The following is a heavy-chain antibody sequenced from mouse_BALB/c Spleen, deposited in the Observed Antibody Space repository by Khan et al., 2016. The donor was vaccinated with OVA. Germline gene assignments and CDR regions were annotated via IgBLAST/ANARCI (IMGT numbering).Heavy chain of an antibody. Sequence: EVELVESGGDLVKPGGSLKLSCAASGFTFSTYGMSWVRQTPDKRMEWVATVSTGGSYTYYPDSVKGRFTISRDKAKNTLYLQMSGLKSEDTAMFYCTSLAYYYDSEGFAYWGQGTLVTVSA. CDR3: TSLAYYYDSEGFAY. CDR2: VSTGGSYT. D-gene: IGHD1-1*01. V-gene: IGHV5-6*01. J-gene: IGHJ3*01. CDR1: GFTFSTYG.